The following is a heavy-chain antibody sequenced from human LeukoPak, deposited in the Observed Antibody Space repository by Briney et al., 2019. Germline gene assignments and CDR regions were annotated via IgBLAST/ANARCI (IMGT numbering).Heavy chain of an antibody. V-gene: IGHV3-23*01. CDR1: GFTFSSYA. CDR3: AKARIVVIPPADALDV. CDR2: ISGGAGGT. Sequence: PGGSLRLSCAASGFTFSSYAMNWVRQAPGKGLEWVSTISGGAGGTYYADSVKGRFTISRDNSRNTLYLQMNSLRAEDTAVYYCAKARIVVIPPADALDVWGQGTLVTVSS. J-gene: IGHJ3*01. D-gene: IGHD3-22*01.